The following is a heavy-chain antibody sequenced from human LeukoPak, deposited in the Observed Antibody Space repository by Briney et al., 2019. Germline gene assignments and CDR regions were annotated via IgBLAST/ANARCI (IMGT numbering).Heavy chain of an antibody. CDR1: GYTFTDYF. D-gene: IGHD2-21*02. CDR2: INPNSGDT. CDR3: ARSYCGGDCYSTFDS. Sequence: GASVKVSCKASGYTFTDYFMHWVRQAPGQGLEWMGGINPNSGDTNYAQKFQGRVSMTRDTSINTAYMELSSLRSDDTAVYFCARSYCGGDCYSTFDSWGQGTLVTVSS. J-gene: IGHJ4*02. V-gene: IGHV1-2*02.